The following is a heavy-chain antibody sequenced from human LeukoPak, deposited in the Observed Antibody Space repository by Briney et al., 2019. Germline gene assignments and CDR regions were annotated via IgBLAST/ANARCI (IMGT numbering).Heavy chain of an antibody. D-gene: IGHD6-19*01. CDR1: GFTFSSYS. J-gene: IGHJ4*02. CDR2: ISSSSSYI. V-gene: IGHV3-21*01. CDR3: ARDDIAVAGTFDY. Sequence: GGSLRLSCAASGFTFSSYSMNWVRQAPGKGLEWVSSISSSSSYIYYADSVKGRFTISRDNAKNSLYLQMNSLRAEDTAVYYCARDDIAVAGTFDYWGQGTLVTVSS.